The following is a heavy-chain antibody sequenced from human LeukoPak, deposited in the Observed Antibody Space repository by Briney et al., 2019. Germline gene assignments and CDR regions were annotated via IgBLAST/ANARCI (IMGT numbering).Heavy chain of an antibody. J-gene: IGHJ4*02. CDR1: GFTFSSYA. CDR2: ISGSGGST. Sequence: GGSLRLSCAASGFTFSSYAMSWVRQAPGKGLEWVSAISGSGGSTYYADSVKGRFTISRDNSKYTLYLQMNSLRAEDTAVYYCANHITMVRGVIDYWGQGTLVTVSS. CDR3: ANHITMVRGVIDY. V-gene: IGHV3-23*01. D-gene: IGHD3-10*01.